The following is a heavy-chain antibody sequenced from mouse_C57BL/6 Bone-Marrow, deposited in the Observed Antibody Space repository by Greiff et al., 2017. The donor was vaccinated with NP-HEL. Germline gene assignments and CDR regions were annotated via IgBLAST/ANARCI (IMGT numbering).Heavy chain of an antibody. J-gene: IGHJ3*01. CDR2: IYPGDGDT. V-gene: IGHV1-80*01. CDR3: ARGAY. Sequence: VQLQHSGAELVKPGASVKISCKASGYAFSSYWMNWVKQRPGKGLEWIGQIYPGDGDTNYNGKFKDKASLTADKSSSTAYMQLSSLTSEVSAVYFCARGAYWGQGTLVTVSA. CDR1: GYAFSSYW.